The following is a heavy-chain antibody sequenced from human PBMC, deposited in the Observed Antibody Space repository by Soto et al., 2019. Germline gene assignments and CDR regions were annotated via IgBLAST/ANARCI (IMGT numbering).Heavy chain of an antibody. V-gene: IGHV4-59*01. CDR2: INYSGRS. D-gene: IGHD2-8*02. CDR3: ARSYCADSVSCNWFDP. Sequence: QVQLQESGPGLVKSSETLSLTCSVSGDSSSTYYWGWIRQPPGKGLEWIGYINYSGRSNHNPSLKSRRSISVDASKHQGSLKLTSVTAADTAVYYCARSYCADSVSCNWFDPWGQGTLVGVSS. CDR1: GDSSSTYY. J-gene: IGHJ5*02.